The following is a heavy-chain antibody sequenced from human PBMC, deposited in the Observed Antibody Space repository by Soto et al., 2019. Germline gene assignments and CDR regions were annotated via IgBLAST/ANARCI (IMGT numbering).Heavy chain of an antibody. CDR3: AVGGGVGVAGSAAFDM. CDR1: GYPVTAYY. V-gene: IGHV1-2*01. Sequence: QLHLVQSGAVVKKPGASVTVSCSASGYPVTAYYMHWVRQAPGRGLEWLGGINPATGAAKYTQTSQRRDTTPRDTSPSTVFMELGGLTSEDTAVFFCAVGGGVGVAGSAAFDMWGQGTLVTVSS. J-gene: IGHJ3*02. D-gene: IGHD3-3*01. CDR2: INPATGAA.